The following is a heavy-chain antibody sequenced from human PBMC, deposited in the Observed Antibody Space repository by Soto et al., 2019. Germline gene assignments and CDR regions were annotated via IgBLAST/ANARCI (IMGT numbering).Heavy chain of an antibody. J-gene: IGHJ4*02. Sequence: QVQLVQSGAEVKKPGASVKVSCKASGYTFTSYAISWVRQAPGQGLEWMGWISAYNGNTNYAQKLQGRVTMTTDTFSTTAYLGLRRLRSDDTAVYYCARSGPPGGYWGQGTLVTVSS. CDR3: ARSGPPGGY. CDR1: GYTFTSYA. D-gene: IGHD3-10*01. CDR2: ISAYNGNT. V-gene: IGHV1-18*01.